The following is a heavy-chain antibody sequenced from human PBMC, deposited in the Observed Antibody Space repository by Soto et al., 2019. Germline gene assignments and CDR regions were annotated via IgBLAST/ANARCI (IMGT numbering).Heavy chain of an antibody. Sequence: GGSLRLSCAASGFTFSSYAMHWVRQAPGKGLEWVAVISYDGSNKYYADSVKGRFTISRDNSKNTLYLQMNSLRAEDTAVYYCARDSRYCSSTSCSYYHYYYYMDVWGKGTTVTVSS. V-gene: IGHV3-30*04. CDR2: ISYDGSNK. D-gene: IGHD2-2*01. CDR1: GFTFSSYA. CDR3: ARDSRYCSSTSCSYYHYYYYMDV. J-gene: IGHJ6*03.